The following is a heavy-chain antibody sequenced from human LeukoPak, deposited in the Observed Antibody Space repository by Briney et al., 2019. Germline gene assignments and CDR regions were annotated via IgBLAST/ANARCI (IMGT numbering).Heavy chain of an antibody. V-gene: IGHV2-70*11. CDR2: IDWDDDK. Sequence: SGPALVKPTQTLTLTCTFSGFSLSTSGMCVSWIRQPPGKALEWLARIDWDDDKYYSTSLKTRLTISKDTSKNQVVLTMTNMNPVDTATYYCARILSGVCHGAYDAFDIWGQGTMVTVSS. CDR3: ARILSGVCHGAYDAFDI. D-gene: IGHD2-8*01. J-gene: IGHJ3*02. CDR1: GFSLSTSGMC.